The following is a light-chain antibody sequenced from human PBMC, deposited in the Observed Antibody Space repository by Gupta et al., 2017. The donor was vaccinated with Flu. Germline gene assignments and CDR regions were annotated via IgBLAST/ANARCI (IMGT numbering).Light chain of an antibody. J-gene: IGKJ1*01. Sequence: EIQMTHSPSSLSASVGDRVTVTCRASQSISIYLNWYQHKPGKAPKLLIYTASSLQSGVPSRFSGSGSGTDFTLTISSLQPEDFATYYCQQSYSTPWTFGQGTKVEI. CDR2: TAS. V-gene: IGKV1-39*01. CDR1: QSISIY. CDR3: QQSYSTPWT.